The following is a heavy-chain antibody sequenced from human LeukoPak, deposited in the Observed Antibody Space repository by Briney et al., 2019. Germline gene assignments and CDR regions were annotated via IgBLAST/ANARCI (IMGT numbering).Heavy chain of an antibody. Sequence: SETLSLTCTVSGGSINSYYWSWIRQPPGKGLEWIGYVAYSGSTNYNPSLKSQVTISLDTSKNQFSLKLSSVTAADTAVYYCARTVSGYYFNAWGPGTLVTVSS. CDR3: ARTVSGYYFNA. CDR2: VAYSGST. CDR1: GGSINSYY. D-gene: IGHD5-12*01. J-gene: IGHJ5*02. V-gene: IGHV4-59*01.